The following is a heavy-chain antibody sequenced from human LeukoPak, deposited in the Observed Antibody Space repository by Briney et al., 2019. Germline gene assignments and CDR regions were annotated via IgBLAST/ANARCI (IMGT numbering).Heavy chain of an antibody. J-gene: IGHJ4*02. CDR2: ISGSGGST. CDR3: AKELTSGWFY. Sequence: PGGSLRLSCAASGFTFDYYGMSWVRQAPGRGLEWVSTISGSGGSTYYADSVKGRFTISRDNSKNTLYLQMNSLRAEDTAVYYCAKELTSGWFYWGQGTLVTVSS. D-gene: IGHD6-19*01. V-gene: IGHV3-23*01. CDR1: GFTFDYYG.